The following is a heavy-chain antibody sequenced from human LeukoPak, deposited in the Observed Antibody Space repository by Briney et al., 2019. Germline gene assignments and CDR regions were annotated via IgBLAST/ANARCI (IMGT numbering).Heavy chain of an antibody. D-gene: IGHD1-26*01. CDR3: ARQASGSYFGWFDP. CDR2: IYHSGST. J-gene: IGHJ5*02. Sequence: SETLSLTCTVSGYSISSGYYWGWIRQPPGKGLEWIGIIYHSGSTYYNPSLKSRVTISIDTSKNQFSLKLSSVTAADTAVYYCARQASGSYFGWFDPWGQGTLVTVSS. V-gene: IGHV4-38-2*02. CDR1: GYSISSGYY.